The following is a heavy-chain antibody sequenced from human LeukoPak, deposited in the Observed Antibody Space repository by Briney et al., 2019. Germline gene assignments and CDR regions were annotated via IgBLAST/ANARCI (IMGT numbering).Heavy chain of an antibody. V-gene: IGHV3-23*01. Sequence: GGSLRLSCVASGFTFSSHGMNWVRQAPGKGLEWVSGIIPSGHTTYYADSVRGRFTISRDNSRNTVYLQMNSLRAEDTAVYYCARDYFWEQYYFDYWGQGTLVTVSS. J-gene: IGHJ4*02. CDR2: IIPSGHTT. CDR3: ARDYFWEQYYFDY. D-gene: IGHD3-16*01. CDR1: GFTFSSHG.